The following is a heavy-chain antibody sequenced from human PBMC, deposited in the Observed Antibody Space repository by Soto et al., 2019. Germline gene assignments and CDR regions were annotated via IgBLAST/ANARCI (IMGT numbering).Heavy chain of an antibody. CDR1: GFTFSDYY. Sequence: GGSLRLSCAASGFTFSDYYMSWIRQDPGKGLEWVSYISSSSSYTNYADSVKGRFTISRDNAKNSLYLQMNSLRAEDTAVYYCARGPEPIVPWIDPWGQGTLVTVSS. V-gene: IGHV3-11*05. D-gene: IGHD2-8*01. J-gene: IGHJ5*02. CDR3: ARGPEPIVPWIDP. CDR2: ISSSSSYT.